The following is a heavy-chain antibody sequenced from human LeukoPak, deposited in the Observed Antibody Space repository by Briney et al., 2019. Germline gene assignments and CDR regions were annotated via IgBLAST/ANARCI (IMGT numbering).Heavy chain of an antibody. V-gene: IGHV4-61*02. D-gene: IGHD6-6*01. J-gene: IGHJ4*02. CDR1: GRSISSGSYY. CDR3: ARANNNSSHFYCDG. CDR2: IYTSGST. Sequence: SETLSLTCTVSGRSISSGSYYWSWLRQPAGKGLEWIGRIYTSGSTNYNPSLKSQVTISVDTSKNQFSLKLSSVTAAETAVYYCARANNNSSHFYCDGWGPRTPVTAPS.